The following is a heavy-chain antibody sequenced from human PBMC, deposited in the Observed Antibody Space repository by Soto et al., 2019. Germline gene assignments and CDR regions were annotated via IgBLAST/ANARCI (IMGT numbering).Heavy chain of an antibody. CDR2: IKSKTDGGTT. D-gene: IGHD4-17*01. J-gene: IGHJ4*02. CDR1: GFTLSNAW. CDR3: TTGIYGDYVKDY. Sequence: EVQLVESGGGLVKPGGSLRLSCAASGFTLSNAWMSWVRQAPGKGLEWVGRIKSKTDGGTTDYAAPVKGRFTISRDDSKNTLYLQMNSLKSGDTAVYYCTTGIYGDYVKDYWGQGTLVTVSS. V-gene: IGHV3-15*01.